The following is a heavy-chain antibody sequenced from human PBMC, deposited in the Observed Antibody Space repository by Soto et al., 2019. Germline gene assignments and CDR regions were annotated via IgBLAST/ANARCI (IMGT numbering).Heavy chain of an antibody. J-gene: IGHJ6*02. CDR1: GFTFSNAW. CDR3: TTDLNIVVVPATYGMDV. D-gene: IGHD2-2*01. Sequence: GGSLRLSCAASGFTFSNAWMSWVHQAPGKGLEWVGRIKSKTDGGTTDYAAPVKGRFTISRDDSKNTLYLQMNSLKTEDTAVYYCTTDLNIVVVPATYGMDVWGQGTTVTVSS. CDR2: IKSKTDGGTT. V-gene: IGHV3-15*01.